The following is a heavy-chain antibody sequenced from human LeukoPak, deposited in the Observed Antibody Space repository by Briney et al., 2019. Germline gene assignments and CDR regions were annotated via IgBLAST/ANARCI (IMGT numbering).Heavy chain of an antibody. CDR3: ARHHSGVLVSRSYNWFDP. CDR1: GGSISSYY. Sequence: PSETLSLTCTVSGGSISSYYWSWIRQPPGKGLEWIWYIYTSGSTNYNPSLKSRGTISVDTSKNQFSLKLSSVTTADPAVYYSARHHSGVLVSRSYNWFDPCGQGTLVTVSS. V-gene: IGHV4-4*09. D-gene: IGHD5/OR15-5a*01. CDR2: IYTSGST. J-gene: IGHJ5*02.